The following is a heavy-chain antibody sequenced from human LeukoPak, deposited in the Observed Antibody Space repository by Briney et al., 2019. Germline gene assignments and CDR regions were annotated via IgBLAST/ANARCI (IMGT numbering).Heavy chain of an antibody. CDR3: ARDYCGGDCYSGDAFDI. Sequence: PGGSLRLSCAASGFTFSTYSMNWVRQAPGKGLEWVSSISSLSTYIYYADSVKGRFTISRDNAKNSLYLQMNSLRAEDTAVYYCARDYCGGDCYSGDAFDIWGQGTMVTVSS. D-gene: IGHD2-21*02. V-gene: IGHV3-21*01. J-gene: IGHJ3*02. CDR1: GFTFSTYS. CDR2: ISSLSTYI.